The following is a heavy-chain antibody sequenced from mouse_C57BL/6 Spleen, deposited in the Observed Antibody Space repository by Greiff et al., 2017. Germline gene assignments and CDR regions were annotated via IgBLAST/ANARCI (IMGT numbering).Heavy chain of an antibody. CDR3: ARRDSNWYFDV. V-gene: IGHV5-6*01. CDR1: GFTFSSYG. D-gene: IGHD2-5*01. CDR2: ISSGGSYT. J-gene: IGHJ1*03. Sequence: EVQVVESGGDLVKPGGSLKLSCAASGFTFSSYGMSWVRQTPDKRLEWVATISSGGSYTYYPDSVKGRFTISRDNAKNTLYLQMSSLKSEDTAMYYCARRDSNWYFDVWGTGTTVTVSS.